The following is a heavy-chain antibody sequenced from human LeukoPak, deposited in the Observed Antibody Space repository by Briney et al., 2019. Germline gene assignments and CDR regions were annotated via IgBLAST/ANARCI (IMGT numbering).Heavy chain of an antibody. CDR2: ISGSGGST. V-gene: IGHV3-23*01. J-gene: IGHJ4*02. CDR1: GFTFSSYS. CDR3: AKAAASRGEFDY. Sequence: GGSLRLSCAASGFTFSSYSMNWVRQAPGKGLEWVSGISGSGGSTYYADSVKGRFSISRDNSKNTLYLQMNSLRADDTAVYYCAKAAASRGEFDYWGQGTLVTVSS. D-gene: IGHD3-10*01.